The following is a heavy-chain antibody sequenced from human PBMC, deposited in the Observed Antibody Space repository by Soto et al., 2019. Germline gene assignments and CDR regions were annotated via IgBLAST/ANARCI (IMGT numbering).Heavy chain of an antibody. Sequence: EVQLLESGGGLVQPGGSLRLSCAASGFTFSSYAMSWVRQAPGKGLEWVSAISGSGGSTYYADYVKGRFTISRDNSKNTLYLQMNRLRAEDTDVYYCAKVRMTTVTSNWFDPWGQGTLVTVSS. D-gene: IGHD4-17*01. CDR2: ISGSGGST. V-gene: IGHV3-23*01. J-gene: IGHJ5*02. CDR3: AKVRMTTVTSNWFDP. CDR1: GFTFSSYA.